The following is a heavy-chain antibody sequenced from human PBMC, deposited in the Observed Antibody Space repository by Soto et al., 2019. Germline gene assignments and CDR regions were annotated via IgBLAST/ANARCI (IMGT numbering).Heavy chain of an antibody. J-gene: IGHJ4*02. CDR1: GFTVSSNY. CDR3: AREGYYDSRPFDY. Sequence: EVQLVESGGGLIQPGGSLRLSCAASGFTVSSNYMSWVRQAPGKGLEWVSVIYSGGSTYYADSVKGRFTISRDNSKNTLYLQMNSLRAEDTAVYYCAREGYYDSRPFDYWGQGTLVTVSS. CDR2: IYSGGST. V-gene: IGHV3-53*01. D-gene: IGHD3-22*01.